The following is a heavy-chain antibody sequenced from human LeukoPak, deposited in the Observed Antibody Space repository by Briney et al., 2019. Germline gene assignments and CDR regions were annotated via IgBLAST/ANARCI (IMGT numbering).Heavy chain of an antibody. CDR1: GFTVSSNY. Sequence: GGSLRLSCAASGFTVSSNYMSWVRQGPGKGLECVSVISNDGDTYYADSVKGRFTISRDNAKNSLYLQMNSLRAEDTAVYYCARFGMAGGTVDYWGQGTLVTVSS. D-gene: IGHD6-19*01. CDR3: ARFGMAGGTVDY. CDR2: ISNDGDT. V-gene: IGHV3-66*01. J-gene: IGHJ4*02.